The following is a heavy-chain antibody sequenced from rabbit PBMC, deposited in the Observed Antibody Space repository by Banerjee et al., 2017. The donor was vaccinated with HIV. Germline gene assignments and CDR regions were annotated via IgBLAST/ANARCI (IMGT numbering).Heavy chain of an antibody. CDR2: IYNGDGST. CDR1: GFSFSSSNW. CDR3: ARSASASGTYMNL. D-gene: IGHD1-1*01. J-gene: IGHJ4*01. Sequence: QEQLEESGGDLVKPEGSLTLTCTASGFSFSSSNWICWVRQAPGKGPEWIACIYNGDGSTYYASWVNGRFTISRSTSLNTVTLQMTSLTAADTATYFCARSASASGTYMNLWGPGTLVTVS. V-gene: IGHV1S47*01.